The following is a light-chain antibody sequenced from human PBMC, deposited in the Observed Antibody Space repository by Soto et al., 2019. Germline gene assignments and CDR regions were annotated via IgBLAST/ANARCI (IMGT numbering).Light chain of an antibody. J-gene: IGKJ1*01. V-gene: IGKV3-20*01. CDR1: QSVSTSY. Sequence: EIVLTRSPGTLSLSPGEKATLSCRASQSVSTSYLAWFQQKPGQAPRLLIYGASNRATGIPHRFSGSGSGTDFTLTISRLEPADFAMYHCQYYGTSPAFGQGTKVYIK. CDR2: GAS. CDR3: QYYGTSPA.